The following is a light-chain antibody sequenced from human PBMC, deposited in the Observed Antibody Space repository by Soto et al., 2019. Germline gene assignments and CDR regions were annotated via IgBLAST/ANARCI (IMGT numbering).Light chain of an antibody. CDR1: SSDVGIYDF. CDR2: EVS. J-gene: IGLJ1*01. CDR3: ISYTSDDVRYV. Sequence: QSVLTQPASVSGTPGQSITISCTGSSSDVGIYDFVSWYQHHPGRAPKLIVSEVSHRPSGVSNRFSGSESGNTASLTISGLQSEDEADYYCISYTSDDVRYVFGTGTKVTVL. V-gene: IGLV2-14*01.